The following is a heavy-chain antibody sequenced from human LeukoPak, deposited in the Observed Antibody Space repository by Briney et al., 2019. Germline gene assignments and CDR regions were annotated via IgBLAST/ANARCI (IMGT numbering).Heavy chain of an antibody. CDR1: GFTFSSXX. V-gene: IGHV3-21*01. J-gene: IGHJ4*02. D-gene: IGHD2-2*01. CDR2: XSSSSSYI. CDR3: ARDCSSTSCYEVPDY. Sequence: AASGFTFSSXXXXWXRXAPXKXXXXXXXXSSSSSYIYYADSVKGRFTISRDNAKNSLYLQMNSLRAEDTAVYYCARDCSSTSCYEVPDYWGQGTLVTVSS.